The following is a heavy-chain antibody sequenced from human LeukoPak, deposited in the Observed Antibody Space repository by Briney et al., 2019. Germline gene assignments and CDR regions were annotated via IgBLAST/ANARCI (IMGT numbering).Heavy chain of an antibody. J-gene: IGHJ5*02. CDR2: IYTSGST. CDR3: ARGRGIVVVVAAKWRWFDP. D-gene: IGHD2-15*01. CDR1: GGSISSYY. Sequence: PSETLSLTCTVSGGSISSYYWSWIRQPAGKGLEWIGRIYTSGSTNYNPSLKSRVTISVDTSKNQFSLKLSSVTAADTAVYYCARGRGIVVVVAAKWRWFDPWGQGTLVTVSS. V-gene: IGHV4-4*07.